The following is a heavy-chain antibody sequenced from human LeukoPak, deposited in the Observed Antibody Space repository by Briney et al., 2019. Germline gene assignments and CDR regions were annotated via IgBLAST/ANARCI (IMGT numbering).Heavy chain of an antibody. D-gene: IGHD4-11*01. Sequence: SETLSLTCTLSVGSNSSSSYYWGWIRQPPGKGLEWIGSIYYSGSTYYNPSLKSRVTISVDTSKNQFSLKLSSVTAADTAVYYCARHATVYSDWFDPWGQGTLVTVSS. CDR2: IYYSGST. V-gene: IGHV4-39*01. CDR3: ARHATVYSDWFDP. CDR1: VGSNSSSSYY. J-gene: IGHJ5*02.